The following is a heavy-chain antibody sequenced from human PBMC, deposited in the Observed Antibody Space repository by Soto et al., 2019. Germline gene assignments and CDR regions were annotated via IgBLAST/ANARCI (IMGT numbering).Heavy chain of an antibody. CDR2: VKYDGNDK. CDR1: GVTFSTYG. Sequence: HVQLLESGGGVVQPGRSLRLSCAASGVTFSTYGMHWVRQAPGTGLEWVAVVKYDGNDKYYADSVKGRFTISRDDSKNTVYLEMDSLRVEDSAIYYCASDTSGWTLDYWGQGTLVTVSS. D-gene: IGHD6-19*01. J-gene: IGHJ4*02. V-gene: IGHV3-33*01. CDR3: ASDTSGWTLDY.